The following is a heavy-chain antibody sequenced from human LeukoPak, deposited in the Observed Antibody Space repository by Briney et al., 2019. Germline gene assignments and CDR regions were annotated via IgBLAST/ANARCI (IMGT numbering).Heavy chain of an antibody. Sequence: GSLRLSCAASGFTFSSYGMSWVRQAPGKGLVWVSRINSDGSSTRYADSVKGRFTISRDNAKNTLYLQMNSLRAEDTAVYYCARWSGNGIDYWGQGTLVTVSS. CDR1: GFTFSSYG. D-gene: IGHD3-3*01. CDR2: INSDGSST. V-gene: IGHV3-74*01. CDR3: ARWSGNGIDY. J-gene: IGHJ4*02.